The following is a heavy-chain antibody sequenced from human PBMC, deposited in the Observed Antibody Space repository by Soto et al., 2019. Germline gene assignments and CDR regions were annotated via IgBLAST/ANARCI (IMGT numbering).Heavy chain of an antibody. Sequence: HPGGSLRLSCAASGFTFSSYAMSWVRQAPGKGLEWVSAISGSGGSTYYADSVKGRFTISRDNSKNTLYLQMNSLRAEDTAVYYCAKDRDDLYYYDSSATGAFDIWGQGTMVTVSS. J-gene: IGHJ3*02. CDR3: AKDRDDLYYYDSSATGAFDI. D-gene: IGHD3-22*01. V-gene: IGHV3-23*01. CDR2: ISGSGGST. CDR1: GFTFSSYA.